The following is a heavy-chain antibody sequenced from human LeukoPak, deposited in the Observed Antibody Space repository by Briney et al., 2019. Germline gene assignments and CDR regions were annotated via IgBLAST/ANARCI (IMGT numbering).Heavy chain of an antibody. D-gene: IGHD3-10*01. V-gene: IGHV3-30*02. CDR1: GFTFSSYG. CDR2: IRYDGSKK. Sequence: PGGSLRLSCAASGFTFSSYGMHWVRQAPGKGLEWVAFIRYDGSKKYFADSVKGRFTISRDNSKNTLYLQMNTLRAEDTAVYYCANGDLYVGFDYWGQGTLVTVSS. J-gene: IGHJ4*02. CDR3: ANGDLYVGFDY.